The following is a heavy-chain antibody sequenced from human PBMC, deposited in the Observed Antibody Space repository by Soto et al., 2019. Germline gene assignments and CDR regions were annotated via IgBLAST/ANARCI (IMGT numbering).Heavy chain of an antibody. CDR3: ARHAQLELDGY. Sequence: QLQLQESGPELVKPSETLSLTCTVSGDSITRTSYFWGWIRQPPGRGLEWIGSIYYGGSTYYNPSLKRRVTISVDTSKNLCSLKLNSVTATDTAVYYCARHAQLELDGYWGQGTLVIVSP. CDR1: GDSITRTSYF. CDR2: IYYGGST. V-gene: IGHV4-39*01. D-gene: IGHD1-1*01. J-gene: IGHJ4*02.